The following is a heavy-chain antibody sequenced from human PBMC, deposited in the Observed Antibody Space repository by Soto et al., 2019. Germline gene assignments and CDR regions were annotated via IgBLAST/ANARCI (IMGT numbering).Heavy chain of an antibody. V-gene: IGHV1-18*01. CDR3: ATGGAVAGTGEGGFDY. D-gene: IGHD6-19*01. CDR1: GYTFTSYG. J-gene: IGHJ4*02. Sequence: QVQLVQSGAEVKKPGASVKVSCKASGYTFTSYGISWVRQAPGQGLEWMGWISAYNGNTNYAQKLQRRVTMTTDTSTSTAYMELRSLRADDTAVYYCATGGAVAGTGEGGFDYWGQGTLVTVSS. CDR2: ISAYNGNT.